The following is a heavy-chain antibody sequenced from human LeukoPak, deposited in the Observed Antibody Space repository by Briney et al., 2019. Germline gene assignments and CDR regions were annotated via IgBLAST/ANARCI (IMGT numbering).Heavy chain of an antibody. V-gene: IGHV3-23*01. Sequence: GGSLRLSCGASGFSFSNYWIDWVRQAPGKGLEWVSSISGNGGKTYYADSVKGRFTISRDDSKNTLYLQMNSLRAEDTAVYYCAKSGLNRFDYWGQGTLVTVSS. CDR2: ISGNGGKT. D-gene: IGHD2-15*01. J-gene: IGHJ4*02. CDR1: GFSFSNYW. CDR3: AKSGLNRFDY.